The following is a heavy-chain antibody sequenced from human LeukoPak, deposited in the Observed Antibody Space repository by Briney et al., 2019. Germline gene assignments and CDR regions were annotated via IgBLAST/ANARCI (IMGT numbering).Heavy chain of an antibody. D-gene: IGHD3-22*01. CDR3: AKDASYDSSGYYPLYYYYYGMDV. Sequence: GGSLRLSCAASGFTFRSYAMSWVRQAPGKGLEWVSAISGSGGSTYYADSVKGRFTISRDNSKNTLYLQMNSLRAEDTAVYYCAKDASYDSSGYYPLYYYYYGMDVWGQGTTVTVSS. V-gene: IGHV3-23*01. CDR1: GFTFRSYA. CDR2: ISGSGGST. J-gene: IGHJ6*02.